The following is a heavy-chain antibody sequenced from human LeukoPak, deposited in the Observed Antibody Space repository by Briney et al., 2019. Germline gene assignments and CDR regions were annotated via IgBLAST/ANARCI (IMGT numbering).Heavy chain of an antibody. Sequence: PGRSLRLSCAASGFTFSSYGMHWVRQAPGKGLEWVAVLWYDGSNKYYADSVRGRFTISRDNSKNTLYMQMNSLRAEDTAVYYCARDRSTTAVDYWGQGTLVTVSS. D-gene: IGHD1-26*01. CDR1: GFTFSSYG. J-gene: IGHJ4*02. CDR2: LWYDGSNK. V-gene: IGHV3-33*01. CDR3: ARDRSTTAVDY.